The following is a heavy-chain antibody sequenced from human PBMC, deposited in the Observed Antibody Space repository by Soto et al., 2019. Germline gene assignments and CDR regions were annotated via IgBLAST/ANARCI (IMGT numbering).Heavy chain of an antibody. CDR3: ARHHGSPGSYFGLDV. CDR2: IYPGDSDT. V-gene: IGHV5-51*01. CDR1: GYSFTSYW. D-gene: IGHD6-13*01. J-gene: IGHJ6*02. Sequence: LKISCKGSGYSFTSYWINWVRQMPGKGLEWMGIIYPGDSDTRYSPSFQGQVTISADKSIDTAYLQWRSLKASDTAVYYCARHHGSPGSYFGLDVWGQGTTVTVSS.